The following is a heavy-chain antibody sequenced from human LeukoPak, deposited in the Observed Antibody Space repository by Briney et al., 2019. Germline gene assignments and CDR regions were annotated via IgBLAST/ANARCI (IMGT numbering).Heavy chain of an antibody. J-gene: IGHJ4*02. CDR2: ISSSGSTP. V-gene: IGHV3-11*01. CDR3: ARVPAGGY. Sequence: GGSLRLSCAASGFTFSNYYMNWIRQAPGKGLEWVSDISSSGSTPSYADSVKGRFTISRDNSKNTLFLQMNSLRAEDTAVYYCARVPAGGYWGQGTLVTVSS. CDR1: GFTFSNYY.